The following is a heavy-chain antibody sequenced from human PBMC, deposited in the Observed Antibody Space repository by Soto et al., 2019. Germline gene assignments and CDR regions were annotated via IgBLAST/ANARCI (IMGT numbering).Heavy chain of an antibody. CDR2: ISYDEIDK. CDR1: GFTFTSHA. J-gene: IGHJ6*02. Sequence: GGSLRLSCAASGFTFTSHAMHWVRQTPGKGLEWVAAISYDEIDKKYASSVKGRFTVSRDNVKNTLYLQMDNLRAEDTAHYFCANGPVVGANYKYYDMDVWGRGTTVTVSS. D-gene: IGHD1-26*01. V-gene: IGHV3-30*18. CDR3: ANGPVVGANYKYYDMDV.